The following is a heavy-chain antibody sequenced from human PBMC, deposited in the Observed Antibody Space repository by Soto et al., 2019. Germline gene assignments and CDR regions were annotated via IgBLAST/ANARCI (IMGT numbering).Heavy chain of an antibody. J-gene: IGHJ5*02. CDR1: GFTFSSYA. D-gene: IGHD1-26*01. Sequence: EVQLLESGGGLVQPGGSLRLSFAASGFTFSSYAMSWVRQAPGKGLEWVSAISGSGGSTYYADSVKGRFTISRDNSKNTLYLQMNSLRAEDTAVYYCAPPPRAKVGATYHWGQGTLVTVSS. V-gene: IGHV3-23*01. CDR2: ISGSGGST. CDR3: APPPRAKVGATYH.